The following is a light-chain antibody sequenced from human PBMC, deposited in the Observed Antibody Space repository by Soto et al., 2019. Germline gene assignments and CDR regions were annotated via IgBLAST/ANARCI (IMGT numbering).Light chain of an antibody. Sequence: DTQMTQSPSTLSASVGDRVTVTCRASQSISNWLAGYQQKPGKAPNLLIYKASSLESGVPSRFSGSGSGTEFTLTISSLPTDDFATYYCQQYNTYPLTFGGGTKVEIK. CDR2: KAS. CDR3: QQYNTYPLT. V-gene: IGKV1-5*03. J-gene: IGKJ4*01. CDR1: QSISNW.